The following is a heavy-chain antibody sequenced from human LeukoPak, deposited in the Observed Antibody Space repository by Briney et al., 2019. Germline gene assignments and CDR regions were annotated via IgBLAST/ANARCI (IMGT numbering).Heavy chain of an antibody. V-gene: IGHV3-48*04. J-gene: IGHJ4*02. Sequence: GGSLRLSCAASGFTFSDYSMNWVRQAPGKGLEWVSYISSSSSTIYYADSVKGRFTISRDNTKKSLYLQMNSLRAEDTGVYYCARDVYRGSSWYAFDFWGQGTLVTVSS. CDR3: ARDVYRGSSWYAFDF. D-gene: IGHD6-13*01. CDR2: ISSSSSTI. CDR1: GFTFSDYS.